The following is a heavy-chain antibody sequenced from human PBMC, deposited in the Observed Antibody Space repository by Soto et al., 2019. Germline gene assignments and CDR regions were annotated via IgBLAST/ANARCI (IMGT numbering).Heavy chain of an antibody. Sequence: GGSLRLSCAASGFTFSDSYMSWIRQAPGKGLEWISYITFSGNTVYYADSLKGRFTISRDNAKNSLYLQMNRLRAEDTAVYYCARVSWREKYGMDVWGQGTTVTVS. CDR3: ARVSWREKYGMDV. J-gene: IGHJ6*02. CDR2: ITFSGNTV. CDR1: GFTFSDSY. V-gene: IGHV3-11*01.